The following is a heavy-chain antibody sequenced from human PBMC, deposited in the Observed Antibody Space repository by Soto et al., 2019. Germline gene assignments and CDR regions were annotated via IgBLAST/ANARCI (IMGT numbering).Heavy chain of an antibody. Sequence: GGSLRLSCAASGFTFSDSYMSWIRQAPGKGLEWISYITFSGNTVYYADSLKGRFTISRDNAKNSLYLQMNRLRAEDTAVYYCARVSWREKYGMDVWGQGTTVTVS. CDR3: ARVSWREKYGMDV. J-gene: IGHJ6*02. CDR2: ITFSGNTV. CDR1: GFTFSDSY. V-gene: IGHV3-11*01.